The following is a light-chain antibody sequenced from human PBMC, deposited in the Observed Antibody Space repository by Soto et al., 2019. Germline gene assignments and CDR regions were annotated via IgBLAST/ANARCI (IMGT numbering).Light chain of an antibody. J-gene: IGKJ1*01. CDR2: DTS. V-gene: IGKV3-20*01. Sequence: EIVLTQSPGPLSLSPGERATLSCRASQSVSSSYLAWYQQNPGQAPRLLIYDTSSRATGIPDRFSGSGSGTDFAPAISRLEPDNFPLYYCQQYGSSPAWTVGQDTKVEIK. CDR1: QSVSSSY. CDR3: QQYGSSPAWT.